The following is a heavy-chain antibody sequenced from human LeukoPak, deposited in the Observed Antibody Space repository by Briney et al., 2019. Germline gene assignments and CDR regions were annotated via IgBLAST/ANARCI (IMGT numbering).Heavy chain of an antibody. CDR2: IWGSGGDT. Sequence: PGGSLRLSCAASGFTFSSYAMMWLRQAPGKGPEWVSAIWGSGGDTAYADSVRGRFTVSRDNSKNSLYLQMNRLRVEDTAVYYCARDPNGDYVGAFDILGQGTMVTVSS. CDR1: GFTFSSYA. V-gene: IGHV3-23*01. D-gene: IGHD4-17*01. J-gene: IGHJ3*02. CDR3: ARDPNGDYVGAFDI.